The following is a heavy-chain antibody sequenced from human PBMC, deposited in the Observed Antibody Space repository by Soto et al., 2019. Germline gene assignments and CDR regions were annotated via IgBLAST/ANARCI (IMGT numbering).Heavy chain of an antibody. CDR3: AKDPLSEWFGELSGSGWFDP. CDR1: GFTFSSYA. CDR2: ISGSGGST. D-gene: IGHD3-10*01. V-gene: IGHV3-23*01. J-gene: IGHJ5*02. Sequence: GGSLRLSCAASGFTFSSYAMSWVRQAPGKGLEWVSAISGSGGSTYYADSVKGRFTISRDNSKNTLYLQMNSLRAEDTAVYYCAKDPLSEWFGELSGSGWFDPWGQGTLVTVSS.